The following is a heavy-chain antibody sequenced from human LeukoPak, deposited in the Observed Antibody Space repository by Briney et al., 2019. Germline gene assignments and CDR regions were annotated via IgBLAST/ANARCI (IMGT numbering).Heavy chain of an antibody. CDR3: ARDGSGTYYGWFDS. CDR1: GFTFRSYG. Sequence: GGSLRLSCAASGFTFRSYGMQWVREAPGKGLEGVAYIRCGGTNKYYADSVKGRFTISRDNSKNTLYLQMNSLRGEDTAVFYCARDGSGTYYGWFDSWGQGTLVTVSS. V-gene: IGHV3-30*02. D-gene: IGHD1-26*01. J-gene: IGHJ5*01. CDR2: IRCGGTNK.